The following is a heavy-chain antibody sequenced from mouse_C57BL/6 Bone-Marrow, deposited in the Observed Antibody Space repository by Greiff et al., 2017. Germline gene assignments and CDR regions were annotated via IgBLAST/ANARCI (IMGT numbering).Heavy chain of an antibody. V-gene: IGHV1-69*01. CDR1: GYTFTSYW. CDR3: ARWDYGSSLDY. J-gene: IGHJ2*01. D-gene: IGHD1-1*01. CDR2: IAPSDSYT. Sequence: QVQLQQPEAELVMPGASVKLSCKASGYTFTSYWMHWVKQRPGQGLEWIGEIAPSDSYTIYNQKFKGKSTLAVVKSSSTAYMKLSSLTSEDSAVYYCARWDYGSSLDYWGQGTTLTVSS.